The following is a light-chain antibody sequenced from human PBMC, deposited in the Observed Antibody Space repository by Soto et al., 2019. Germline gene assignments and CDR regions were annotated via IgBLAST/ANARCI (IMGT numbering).Light chain of an antibody. Sequence: EIVMTQAPGTLSLSPGERATLSCGASQSISSYLAWYQQKPGQAPRLLIYGAPTRATGIPARFSGSGSGTEFTLTISSLQSEEFAVDYCQQYNNWLWTFGQGTKVDIK. CDR1: QSISSY. CDR2: GAP. V-gene: IGKV3-15*01. CDR3: QQYNNWLWT. J-gene: IGKJ1*01.